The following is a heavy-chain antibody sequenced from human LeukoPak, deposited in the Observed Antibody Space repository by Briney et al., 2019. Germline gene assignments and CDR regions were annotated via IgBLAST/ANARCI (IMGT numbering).Heavy chain of an antibody. V-gene: IGHV3-23*01. D-gene: IGHD6-13*01. CDR2: ISGSGGST. CDR1: GFTFSSYA. J-gene: IGHJ5*02. CDR3: AKDGYSSCCYYWFDP. Sequence: GGSLRLSXAASGFTFSSYAMSWVRQAPGKGLEWVSAISGSGGSTYYADSVKGRFTISRDNSKNTLYLQMNSLRAEDTAVYYCAKDGYSSCCYYWFDPWGQGTLVTVSS.